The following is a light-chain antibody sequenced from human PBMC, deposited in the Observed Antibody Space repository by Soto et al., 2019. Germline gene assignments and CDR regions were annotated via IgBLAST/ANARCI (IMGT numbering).Light chain of an antibody. CDR1: QYINTR. Sequence: EIVLTQSPATLSSFPGDRATLSCRASQYINTRLAWYQHRPGQAPRLLIYQTSIRAAGIPARFSASGSGTDFTLTISSLKSEDFEVYYCQQYDNWPRTLGQGTKVDI. CDR3: QQYDNWPRT. J-gene: IGKJ1*01. V-gene: IGKV3D-15*01. CDR2: QTS.